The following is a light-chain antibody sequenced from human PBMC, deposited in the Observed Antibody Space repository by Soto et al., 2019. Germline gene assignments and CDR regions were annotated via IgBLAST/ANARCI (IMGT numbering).Light chain of an antibody. CDR2: YAS. CDR1: QSVTTT. CDR3: QQRSNWPLT. Sequence: EIVMTQSPAPLSVSPGERATLSCRASQSVTTTVAWYQQKSGQAPRLLIYYASTRATGVPARFSGSGSGTDFTLTISSLEPEDFAVYYCQQRSNWPLTFGQGTRLEIK. J-gene: IGKJ5*01. V-gene: IGKV3-11*01.